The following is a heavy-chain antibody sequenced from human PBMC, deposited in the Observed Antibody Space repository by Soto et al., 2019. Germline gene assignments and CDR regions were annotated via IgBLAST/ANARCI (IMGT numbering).Heavy chain of an antibody. J-gene: IGHJ6*02. CDR1: GGSFSGYY. Sequence: SETLSLTCAVYGGSFSGYYWSWIRQPPGKGLEWIGEINHSGSTNYNPSLKSRVTISVDTSKNQFSLKLSSVTAADAAVYYCARVRMVRGARVYYYYGMDVWGQGTTVTVSS. CDR2: INHSGST. D-gene: IGHD3-10*01. V-gene: IGHV4-34*01. CDR3: ARVRMVRGARVYYYYGMDV.